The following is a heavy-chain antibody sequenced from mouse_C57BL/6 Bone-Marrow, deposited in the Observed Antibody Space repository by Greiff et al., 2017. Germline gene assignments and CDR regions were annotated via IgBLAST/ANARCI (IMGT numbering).Heavy chain of an antibody. V-gene: IGHV14-1*01. CDR2: IDPEDGDT. D-gene: IGHD1-1*02. CDR1: GFNIKDYY. Sequence: VQLQQSGAELVRPGASVKLSCTASGFNIKDYYMHWVKQRPEQGLEWIGRIDPEDGDTEYAPKFPGKGTMTADTYSNTAYLQLSSLTSEDTAVYYCTKLSYWYFDVWGTGTTVTVSS. CDR3: TKLSYWYFDV. J-gene: IGHJ1*03.